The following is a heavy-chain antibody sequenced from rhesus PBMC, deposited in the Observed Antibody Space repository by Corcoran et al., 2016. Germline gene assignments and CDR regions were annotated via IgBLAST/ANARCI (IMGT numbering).Heavy chain of an antibody. CDR2: ITYSGST. CDR1: GGSISSGYYY. CDR3: AREGTVADDY. V-gene: IGHV4-122*02. J-gene: IGHJ4*01. D-gene: IGHD4-29*01. Sequence: QVQLQESGPGLVKPSETLSLTCAVSGGSISSGYYYWSWIRQPPGKGLEWIEYITYSGSTSYNPSLNSRVTILRDTSKNQFSLKLSSVTAADTAVYYCAREGTVADDYWGQGVLVTVSS.